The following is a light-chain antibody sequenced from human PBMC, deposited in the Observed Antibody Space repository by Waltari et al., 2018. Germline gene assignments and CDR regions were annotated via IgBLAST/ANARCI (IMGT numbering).Light chain of an antibody. CDR3: QQYYSSPWM. CDR2: WAS. CDR1: HRCLYSSNNKNY. V-gene: IGKV4-1*01. Sequence: PSPYSLSFSLFSLSTLPFTSLHRCLYSSNNKNYLAWYQQKPGQPPKLLIYWASTRESGVPDRFSGSGSGTDFTLTISSLQAEDVAVYYCQQYYSSPWMFGQGTKVEIK. J-gene: IGKJ1*01.